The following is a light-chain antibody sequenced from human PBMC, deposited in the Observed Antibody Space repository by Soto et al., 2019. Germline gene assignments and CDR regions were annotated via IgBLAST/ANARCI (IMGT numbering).Light chain of an antibody. Sequence: EIVLTQSPGTLSLSPGERATLSCRARQSVSSSYLAWYQQKPGQAPRLLIYGTSSRATAIPDRFSGSGSGTDFTLTVSRLEPEDYAVYYCQQYGSSSWTFGQGTKVEI. V-gene: IGKV3-20*01. J-gene: IGKJ1*01. CDR3: QQYGSSSWT. CDR1: QSVSSSY. CDR2: GTS.